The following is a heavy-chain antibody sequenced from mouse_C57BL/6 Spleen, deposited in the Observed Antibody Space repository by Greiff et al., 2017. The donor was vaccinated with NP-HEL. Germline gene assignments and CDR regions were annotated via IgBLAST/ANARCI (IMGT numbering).Heavy chain of an antibody. CDR3: ARRDPYAMDY. CDR1: GYSITSGYY. J-gene: IGHJ4*01. CDR2: ISYDGSN. Sequence: EVQRVESGPGLVKPSQSLSLTCSVTGYSITSGYYWNWIRQFPGNKLEWMGYISYDGSNNYNPSLKNRISITRDTSKNQFFLKLNSVTTEDTATYYRARRDPYAMDYWGQGTSVTVSS. V-gene: IGHV3-6*01.